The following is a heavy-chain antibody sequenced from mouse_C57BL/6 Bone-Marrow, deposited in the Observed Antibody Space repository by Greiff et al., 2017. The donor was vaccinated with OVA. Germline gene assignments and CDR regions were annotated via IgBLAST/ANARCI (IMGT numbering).Heavy chain of an antibody. J-gene: IGHJ2*01. Sequence: QVHVKQPGTELVKPGASVKLSCKASGYTFTSYWMHWVKQRPGQGLEWIGNINPSNGGTNYNEKFKSKATLTVDKSSSTAYMQLSSLTSEDSAVYYCARGGYSNKYYFDYWGQGTTLTVSS. V-gene: IGHV1-53*01. CDR1: GYTFTSYW. CDR2: INPSNGGT. CDR3: ARGGYSNKYYFDY. D-gene: IGHD2-5*01.